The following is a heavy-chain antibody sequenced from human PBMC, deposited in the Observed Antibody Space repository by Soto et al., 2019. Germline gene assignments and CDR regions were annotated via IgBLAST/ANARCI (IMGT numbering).Heavy chain of an antibody. CDR2: INHSGST. D-gene: IGHD6-13*01. V-gene: IGHV4-34*01. Sequence: ASETLSLTCAVYGGSFSGFYWRWIPPPPGEGLEWIGEINHSGSTNYNPSLKSRVTISVDTSKNQFSLKLSSVTAADTAVYYCASLGQLVLPYYYYYGMDVWGQGTTVTVSS. CDR1: GGSFSGFY. CDR3: ASLGQLVLPYYYYYGMDV. J-gene: IGHJ6*02.